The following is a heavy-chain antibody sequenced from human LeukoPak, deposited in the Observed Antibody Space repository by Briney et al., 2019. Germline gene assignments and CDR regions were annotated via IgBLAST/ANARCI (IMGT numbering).Heavy chain of an antibody. Sequence: SQTLSLTCAISGDSVSSNSAAWNWVRQSPSRGLEWLGRTFYRSRWFIDYAVSVKSRITINAHPSTNQFSLQLNSVTPEDTAVYYCTRKGTVTTPFDYWGQGILVTVSS. CDR3: TRKGTVTTPFDY. CDR2: TFYRSRWFI. D-gene: IGHD4-11*01. CDR1: GDSVSSNSAA. V-gene: IGHV6-1*01. J-gene: IGHJ4*02.